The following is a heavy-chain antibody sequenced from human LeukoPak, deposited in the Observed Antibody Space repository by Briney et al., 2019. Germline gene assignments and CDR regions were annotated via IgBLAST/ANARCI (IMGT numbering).Heavy chain of an antibody. CDR3: ARAPQLERTFDY. CDR1: GFTFSSYA. D-gene: IGHD1-1*01. CDR2: ISYDGSNK. J-gene: IGHJ4*02. Sequence: GGSLRLSCAASGFTFSSYAMHWVRQAPGKGLEWVAVISYDGSNKYYAGSVKGRFTISRDNSKNTLYLQMNSLRAEDTAVYYCARAPQLERTFDYWGQGTLVTVSS. V-gene: IGHV3-30*04.